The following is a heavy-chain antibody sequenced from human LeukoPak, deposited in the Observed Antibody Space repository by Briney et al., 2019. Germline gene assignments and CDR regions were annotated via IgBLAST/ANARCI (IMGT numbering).Heavy chain of an antibody. CDR1: GGAISSYY. V-gene: IGHV4-59*01. CDR2: IYYSGST. J-gene: IGHJ4*02. D-gene: IGHD3-10*01. CDR3: ARYLSGYYGSGSYGTFDY. Sequence: SETLSFTCTVPGGAISSYYWSWIRQPPGKGLAWIGYIYYSGSTNYNPSLKSRVTISVDTSKNQFSLKLSSVTAADTAVYYCARYLSGYYGSGSYGTFDYWGQGTLVTVSS.